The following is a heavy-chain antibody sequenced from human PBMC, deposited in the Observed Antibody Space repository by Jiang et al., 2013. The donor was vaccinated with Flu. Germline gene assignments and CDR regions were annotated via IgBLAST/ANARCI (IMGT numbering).Heavy chain of an antibody. J-gene: IGHJ5*02. Sequence: KPTQTLTLTCTFSGFSLSTSGVGVGWIRQPPGKALEWLALIYWDDDKRYSPSLKSRLTITKDTSKNQVVLTMTNMDPVDTATYYCAHSTARVAGTDNWFDPWGPGEPLVTVSS. CDR3: AHSTARVAGTDNWFDP. D-gene: IGHD6-19*01. CDR2: IYWDDDK. CDR1: GFSLSTSGVG. V-gene: IGHV2-5*02.